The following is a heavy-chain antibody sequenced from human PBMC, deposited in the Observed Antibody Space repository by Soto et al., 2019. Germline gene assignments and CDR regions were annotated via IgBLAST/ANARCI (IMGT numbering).Heavy chain of an antibody. J-gene: IGHJ6*02. CDR3: AIYRAYYDFWSGFGYYGMDV. V-gene: IGHV5-10-1*01. CDR1: GYSFTSYW. D-gene: IGHD3-3*01. CDR2: IDPSDSYT. Sequence: GESLKISCKGSGYSFTSYWISWVRQMPGKGLEWMGRIDPSDSYTNYSPSFQGHVTISADKSISTAYLQWSSLKASDTAMYYCAIYRAYYDFWSGFGYYGMDVWGQGTTVTVSS.